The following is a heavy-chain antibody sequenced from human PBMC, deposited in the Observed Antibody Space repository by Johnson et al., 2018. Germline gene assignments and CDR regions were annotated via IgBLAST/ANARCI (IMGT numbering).Heavy chain of an antibody. D-gene: IGHD5/OR15-5a*01. CDR1: GFTFSHYG. CDR2: IWFDGTNK. CDR3: GREAEYSVEYFQY. V-gene: IGHV3-33*01. Sequence: QVQLVQSGGGVVQPGRSLRLSCAASGFTFSHYGLHWVRQAPVKGLEWLALIWFDGTNKYHADSVKGRFTISRDNSKNTLYLQRNSLRGEDTAVYYCGREAEYSVEYFQYWGQCTLVTVSS. J-gene: IGHJ1*01.